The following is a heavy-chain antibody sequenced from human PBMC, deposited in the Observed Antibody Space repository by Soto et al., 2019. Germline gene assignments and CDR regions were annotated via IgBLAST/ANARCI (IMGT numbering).Heavy chain of an antibody. Sequence: PSETLSRTCTVSGGSISNYYWSWIRQPAGKGLGWIGRMYTSGNTNYNPSLKGRVTMSVDMSKNQFSLKLSSVAAADTAVYYWAGSYNGDTASEFDPWGQGTLVTVPS. CDR3: AGSYNGDTASEFDP. CDR1: GGSISNYY. J-gene: IGHJ5*02. D-gene: IGHD4-17*01. V-gene: IGHV4-4*07. CDR2: MYTSGNT.